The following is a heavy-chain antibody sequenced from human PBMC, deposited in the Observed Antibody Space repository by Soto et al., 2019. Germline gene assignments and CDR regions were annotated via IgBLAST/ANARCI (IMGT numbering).Heavy chain of an antibody. Sequence: GGSLRLSCAASGFTFDDYAMHWVRQAPGKGLEWVSGISWNSGSIGYADSVKGRFTISRDNAKNSLYLQMNSLRAEDTALYYCAKDIKPYLPGYRYGNWGQGTLVTVSS. CDR2: ISWNSGSI. CDR1: GFTFDDYA. CDR3: AKDIKPYLPGYRYGN. V-gene: IGHV3-9*01. D-gene: IGHD5-18*01. J-gene: IGHJ4*02.